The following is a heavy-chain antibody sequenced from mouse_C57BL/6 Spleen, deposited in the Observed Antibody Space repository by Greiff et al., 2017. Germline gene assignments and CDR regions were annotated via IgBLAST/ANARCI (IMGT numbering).Heavy chain of an antibody. D-gene: IGHD1-1*01. V-gene: IGHV10-1*01. Sequence: EVQLVESGGGLVQPKASLKLSCTASGFSFTTYAMNWVRQAPGKGLEWVARIRRKSNNYASYYADSVKDTFTISRDDSDSMLYLKMNNMDSKDSARYYCVGYFLDSNDGGYLDDWGTGTTVTVSS. CDR2: IRRKSNNYAS. J-gene: IGHJ1*03. CDR1: GFSFTTYA. CDR3: VGYFLDSNDGGYLDD.